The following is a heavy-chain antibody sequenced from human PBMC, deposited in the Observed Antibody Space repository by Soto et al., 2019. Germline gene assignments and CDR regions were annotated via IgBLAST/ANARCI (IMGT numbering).Heavy chain of an antibody. V-gene: IGHV4-4*07. Sequence: PSETLSLTCTVSGASISGFYWSWIRKSAGKGLEWIGRIYATGTTDYNPSLESRVMMSVDTSKKQFSLKLRSVTAADTAVYYCVRDATKTLRDWLDPWGQGISVTVYS. CDR2: IYATGTT. D-gene: IGHD3-16*01. J-gene: IGHJ5*02. CDR1: GASISGFY. CDR3: VRDATKTLRDWLDP.